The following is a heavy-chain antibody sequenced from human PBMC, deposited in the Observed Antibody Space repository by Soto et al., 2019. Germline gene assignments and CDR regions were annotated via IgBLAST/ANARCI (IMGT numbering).Heavy chain of an antibody. CDR3: THRKTYCGGNCYWGFDY. V-gene: IGHV2-5*02. CDR1: GFPLSTSGAG. CDR2: IYWEDVK. Sequence: QITLKESGPTLVKPTQTLTLICTFPGFPLSTSGAGVGWIRQRPGKALQWPALIYWEDVKPYSQTLKSRLTVTKDTSKNRVVLTMSNRDPVETARYYCTHRKTYCGGNCYWGFDYWGQGTLVTVSS. J-gene: IGHJ4*02. D-gene: IGHD2-21*02.